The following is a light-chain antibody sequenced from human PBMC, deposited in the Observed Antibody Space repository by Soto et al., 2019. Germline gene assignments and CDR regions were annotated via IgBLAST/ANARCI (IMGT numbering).Light chain of an antibody. CDR2: KAS. V-gene: IGKV1-5*03. J-gene: IGKJ3*01. CDR1: QSISSW. Sequence: DIQMTQSPSTLSASVGDRVTITCRASQSISSWLAWDQQKPGKAPKLLSYKASSLESGVPSSFSGRGSGTEFSLTSSSRHAEEFATYEGQHSFTFGAGTKVHI. CDR3: QHSFT.